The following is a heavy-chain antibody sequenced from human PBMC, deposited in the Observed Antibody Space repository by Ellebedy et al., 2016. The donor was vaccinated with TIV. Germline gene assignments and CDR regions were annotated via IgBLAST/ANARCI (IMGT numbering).Heavy chain of an antibody. J-gene: IGHJ3*02. D-gene: IGHD3-10*01. Sequence: GESLKISCAASGFTFSHYYMTWVRQAPGKGLEWVANIDQNGGEKSYVDSVKGRFTISRDNAKNSLYLQMNSLRAEDTAVYYCASGHRGISFGIWGQGTIVTVSS. CDR1: GFTFSHYY. CDR2: IDQNGGEK. CDR3: ASGHRGISFGI. V-gene: IGHV3-7*03.